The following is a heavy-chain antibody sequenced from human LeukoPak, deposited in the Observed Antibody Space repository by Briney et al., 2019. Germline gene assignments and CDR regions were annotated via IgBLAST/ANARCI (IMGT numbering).Heavy chain of an antibody. V-gene: IGHV3-7*01. J-gene: IGHJ3*02. CDR1: GFTFSSYW. CDR3: ARVRGGYCSSTSCSDAFDI. CDR2: IKQDGSEK. Sequence: PGASLRLSCAASGFTFSSYWMSWVRQAPGKGLEWVANIKQDGSEKYYVDSVKGRFTISRDNAKNSLYLQMNSLRVEDTAVYYCARVRGGYCSSTSCSDAFDIWGQGTMVTVSS. D-gene: IGHD2-2*01.